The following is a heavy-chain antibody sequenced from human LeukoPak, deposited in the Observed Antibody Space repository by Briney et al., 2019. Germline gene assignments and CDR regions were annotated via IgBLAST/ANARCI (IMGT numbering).Heavy chain of an antibody. V-gene: IGHV3-30*02. Sequence: GGSLRLSCETSGFLFSGLGMHWVRQSPGKGLEWIAFISYDGSKKYYGDSVKGRFTISRDSSKNILYLQINALTTEDTAVYYCAKDRGSGTYYLIPDYWGQGTLVIVSS. D-gene: IGHD3-10*01. CDR1: GFLFSGLG. J-gene: IGHJ4*02. CDR3: AKDRGSGTYYLIPDY. CDR2: ISYDGSKK.